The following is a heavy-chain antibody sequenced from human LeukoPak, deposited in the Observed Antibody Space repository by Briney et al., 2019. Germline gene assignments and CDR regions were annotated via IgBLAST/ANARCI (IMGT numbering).Heavy chain of an antibody. CDR2: IYSSGST. V-gene: IGHV4-59*01. Sequence: PSETLSLTCTVSGGSISSYYWSWIRQPPGKGLEWIGYIYSSGSTNYNPSLKSRVTMSVDTSKNHFSLDLTSVTAADTAVYFCARGRVSSSTYYSTYYYYFYMDVWGKGTTVIVSS. CDR3: ARGRVSSSTYYSTYYYYFYMDV. J-gene: IGHJ6*03. D-gene: IGHD4-11*01. CDR1: GGSISSYY.